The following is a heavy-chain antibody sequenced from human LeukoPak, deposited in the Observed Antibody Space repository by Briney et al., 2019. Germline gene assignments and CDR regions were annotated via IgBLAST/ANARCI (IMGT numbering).Heavy chain of an antibody. D-gene: IGHD6-6*01. CDR2: INPNSVGT. Sequence: ASAKVSCKPSVYTLTGYYMHCGRQAPGQGLKWLGWINPNSVGTNYAQKFQGRVTLTRDTSISTAYMELSRLRSDDTAVYYCARVPETSSSYGYWGQGTLVTVSS. V-gene: IGHV1-2*02. J-gene: IGHJ4*02. CDR1: VYTLTGYY. CDR3: ARVPETSSSYGY.